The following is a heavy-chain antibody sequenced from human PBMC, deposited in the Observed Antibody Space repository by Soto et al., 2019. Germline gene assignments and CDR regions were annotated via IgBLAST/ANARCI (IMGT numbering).Heavy chain of an antibody. J-gene: IGHJ3*02. CDR2: IYYSGNT. CDR3: ATPSSARAFDI. Sequence: QLQLQESGPGLVKPSETLSLTCTVSGGSLSSSSYYWGWIGQPPGKGLEWIGRIYYSGNTYYNPSLKGRVTISVDTSKNQFSRKLSAVTAADTAVYYCATPSSARAFDIWGQGTMVTVSS. CDR1: GGSLSSSSYY. D-gene: IGHD6-19*01. V-gene: IGHV4-39*01.